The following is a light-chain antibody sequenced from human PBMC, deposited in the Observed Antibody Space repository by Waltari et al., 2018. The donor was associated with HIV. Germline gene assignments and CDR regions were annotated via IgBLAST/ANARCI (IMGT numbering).Light chain of an antibody. CDR2: EVS. V-gene: IGLV2-14*01. CDR1: SSDVGGYNY. J-gene: IGLJ2*01. CDR3: SSYTSRSSNTPLT. Sequence: QSALTQPASVSGSPGQSITIPCTGTSSDVGGYNYVSWYQQHPGQAPKLMIYEVSNRPSGVSNRFSGSKSGNTASLTISGLQTEDEADYYCSSYTSRSSNTPLTFGGGTKLTVL.